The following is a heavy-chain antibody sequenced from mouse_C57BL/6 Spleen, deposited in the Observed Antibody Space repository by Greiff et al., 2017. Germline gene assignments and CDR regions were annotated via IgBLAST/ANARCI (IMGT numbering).Heavy chain of an antibody. CDR3: ARLNYYGSSYNYYAMDY. CDR1: GFTFSSYG. J-gene: IGHJ4*01. CDR2: ISSGGSYT. D-gene: IGHD1-1*01. V-gene: IGHV5-6*01. Sequence: EVNLVESGGDLVKPGGSLKLSCAASGFTFSSYGMSWVRQTPDKRLEWVATISSGGSYTYYPDSVKGRFTISRDNAKNTLYLQMSSLKSEDTAMYYCARLNYYGSSYNYYAMDYWGQGTSVTVSS.